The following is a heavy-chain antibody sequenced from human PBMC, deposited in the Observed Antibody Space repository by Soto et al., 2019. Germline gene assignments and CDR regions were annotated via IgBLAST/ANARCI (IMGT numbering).Heavy chain of an antibody. V-gene: IGHV3-53*01. CDR1: GFIVSSNY. Sequence: GGSLRLSCAASGFIVSSNYMSWVRQAPGKGLEWVSVIYSGGSTYYADSVKGRFTISRDNSKNTLYLQMNSLRAEDTAVYYCARDRGYSSSWNYYYGMDVWGQGTTVTVSS. CDR3: ARDRGYSSSWNYYYGMDV. J-gene: IGHJ6*02. D-gene: IGHD6-13*01. CDR2: IYSGGST.